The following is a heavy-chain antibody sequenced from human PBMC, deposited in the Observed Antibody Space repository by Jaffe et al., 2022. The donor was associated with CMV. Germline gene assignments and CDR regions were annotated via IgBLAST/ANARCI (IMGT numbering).Heavy chain of an antibody. J-gene: IGHJ5*02. CDR3: ARATRYCSGGSCYSDWFDP. CDR2: INSDGSST. D-gene: IGHD2-15*01. CDR1: GFTFSSYW. V-gene: IGHV3-74*01. Sequence: EVQLVESGGGLVQPGGSLRLSCAASGFTFSSYWMHWVRQAPGKGLVWVSRINSDGSSTSYADSVKGRFTISRDNAKNTLYLQMNSLRAEDTAVYYCARATRYCSGGSCYSDWFDPWGQGTLVTVSS.